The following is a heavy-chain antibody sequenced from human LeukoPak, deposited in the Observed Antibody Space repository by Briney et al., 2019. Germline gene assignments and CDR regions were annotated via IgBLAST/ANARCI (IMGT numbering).Heavy chain of an antibody. CDR1: GGTFSSYA. V-gene: IGHV1-69*13. Sequence: RASVKVSCKASGGTFSSYAISWVRQAPGQGLEWMGGIIPIFGTANYAQKFQGRVTITADESTSTAYMELSSLRSEDTAVYYCARDDRVEAFAIWGQGTMVTVSS. J-gene: IGHJ3*02. CDR3: ARDDRVEAFAI. CDR2: IIPIFGTA.